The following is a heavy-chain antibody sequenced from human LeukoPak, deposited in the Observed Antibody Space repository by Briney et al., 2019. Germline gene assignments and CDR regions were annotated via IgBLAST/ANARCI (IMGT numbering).Heavy chain of an antibody. CDR2: INPNTAGT. Sequence: ASVKVSCKASGYTFTKYFMHWVRQAPGQGLEWMGWINPNTAGTNYAQKFLGGVTLTWDTSISTAYMELNRLTSDDTAVYYCATSAGDYRAGHYYYMGVWGKGTSVTVSS. V-gene: IGHV1-2*02. CDR1: GYTFTKYF. J-gene: IGHJ6*03. CDR3: ATSAGDYRAGHYYYMGV. D-gene: IGHD4-11*01.